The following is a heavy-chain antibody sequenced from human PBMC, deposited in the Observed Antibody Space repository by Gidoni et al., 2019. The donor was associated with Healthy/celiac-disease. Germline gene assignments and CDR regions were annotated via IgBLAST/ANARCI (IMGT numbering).Heavy chain of an antibody. CDR1: GGTFSSYA. V-gene: IGHV1-69*01. Sequence: QVQLVQSGAEVKKPGSSVKVSCKASGGTFSSYAIRWVRQAPGQGLEWMGGIIPIFGTANYAQKFQGRVTITADESTSTAYMELSSLRSEDTAVYYCARKRSERWLQSGYYYYGMDVWGQGTTVTVSS. J-gene: IGHJ6*02. D-gene: IGHD5-12*01. CDR3: ARKRSERWLQSGYYYYGMDV. CDR2: IIPIFGTA.